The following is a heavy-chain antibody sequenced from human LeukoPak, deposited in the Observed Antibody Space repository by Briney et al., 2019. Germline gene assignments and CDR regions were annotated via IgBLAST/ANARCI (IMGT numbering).Heavy chain of an antibody. V-gene: IGHV1-8*01. J-gene: IGHJ4*02. D-gene: IGHD2-2*02. CDR2: MNPNSGNT. CDR1: GYTFTSYD. Sequence: ASVKVSCKASGYTFTSYDINWVRQATGQGLEWMGWMNPNSGNTGYAQKFQGRVTMTKDTSTDTAYMELISLRSEDTAVYYCARGTRDCATTSCYNYWGQGTLVTVSS. CDR3: ARGTRDCATTSCYNY.